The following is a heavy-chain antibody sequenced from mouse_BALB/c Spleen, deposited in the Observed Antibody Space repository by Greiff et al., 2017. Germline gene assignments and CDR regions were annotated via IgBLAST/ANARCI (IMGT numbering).Heavy chain of an antibody. CDR2: IWAGGST. V-gene: IGHV2-9*02. CDR1: GFSLTSYG. J-gene: IGHJ2*01. CDR3: ARDHISIYDGYPFDY. D-gene: IGHD2-3*01. Sequence: VKLQESGPGLVAPSQSLSITCTVSGFSLTSYGVHWVRQPPGKGLEWLGVIWAGGSTNYNSALMSRLSISKDNSKSQVFLKMNSLQTDDTAMHYCARDHISIYDGYPFDYWGQGTTLTVSS.